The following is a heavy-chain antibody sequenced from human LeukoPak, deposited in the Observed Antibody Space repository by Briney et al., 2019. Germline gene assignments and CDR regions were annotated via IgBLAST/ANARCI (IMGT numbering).Heavy chain of an antibody. D-gene: IGHD3-22*01. Sequence: SETLTLTCTVSGGSISSYYWSWIRQPPGKGLEWIGYIYYSGSTNYNPSLKSRVTISVDTSKNQFSLKLSSVTAADTAVYYCAGARTYYDSSGYYGYWGQGTLVTVSS. CDR2: IYYSGST. J-gene: IGHJ4*02. CDR1: GGSISSYY. CDR3: AGARTYYDSSGYYGY. V-gene: IGHV4-59*01.